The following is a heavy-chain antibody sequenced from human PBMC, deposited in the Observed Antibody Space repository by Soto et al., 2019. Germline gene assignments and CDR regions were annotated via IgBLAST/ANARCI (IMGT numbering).Heavy chain of an antibody. CDR2: MNPNSGSS. CDR3: VRHYYDSSGYFKLFDP. Sequence: GASVKVSCKASGYTFNSYDINWVRQGTEQGLEWVGWMNPNSGSSGYAQRFQGRVTMTRNITTRTAYMELSNLRSEDTAMYYCVRHYYDSSGYFKLFDPWDPGTLVTVSS. CDR1: GYTFNSYD. V-gene: IGHV1-8*01. J-gene: IGHJ5*02. D-gene: IGHD3-22*01.